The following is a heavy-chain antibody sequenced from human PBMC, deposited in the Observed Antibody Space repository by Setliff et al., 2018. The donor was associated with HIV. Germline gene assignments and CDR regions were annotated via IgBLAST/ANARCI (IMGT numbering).Heavy chain of an antibody. D-gene: IGHD6-19*01. CDR3: VRDPGYSSGWSGTTFDY. J-gene: IGHJ4*02. CDR2: ISSSGST. V-gene: IGHV4-61*09. Sequence: PSETLSLTCTVSGGSIRRGSYYWNWIRQPVGEGLEWIGHISSSGSTNYNPSLKNRVSLSLDTSKNQFSLKLRSVFAADTAVYYCVRDPGYSSGWSGTTFDYWGRGTLVTVSS. CDR1: GGSIRRGSYY.